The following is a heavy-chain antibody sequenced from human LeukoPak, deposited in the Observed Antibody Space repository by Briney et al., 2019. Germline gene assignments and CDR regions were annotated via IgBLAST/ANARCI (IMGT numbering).Heavy chain of an antibody. Sequence: GGSLRLSCAASGFTFSSYSMNWVRQAPGKGLVWVSYISGSSRVIYYADSVKGRFTISRDNAKNSLYLQMNSLGDEDTAVYYCARDLDTSGYTLDYWGQGTLVTVSS. CDR1: GFTFSSYS. V-gene: IGHV3-48*02. CDR3: ARDLDTSGYTLDY. CDR2: ISGSSRVI. D-gene: IGHD3-22*01. J-gene: IGHJ4*02.